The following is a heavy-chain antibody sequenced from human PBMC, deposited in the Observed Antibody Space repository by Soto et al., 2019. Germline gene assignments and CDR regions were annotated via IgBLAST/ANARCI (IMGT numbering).Heavy chain of an antibody. D-gene: IGHD6-19*01. J-gene: IGHJ4*02. Sequence: QVQLVQSGAEVKKPGASVKVSCKASGYTFTIYGISWVRQAPGQGLEWMGWINAYNGNTNYAQKLQGSVTMTTATSTSTAYMELRRLRSADTAVYYCAREGSSGRLGFDYWGQGTLVTVSS. CDR1: GYTFTIYG. CDR2: INAYNGNT. CDR3: AREGSSGRLGFDY. V-gene: IGHV1-18*01.